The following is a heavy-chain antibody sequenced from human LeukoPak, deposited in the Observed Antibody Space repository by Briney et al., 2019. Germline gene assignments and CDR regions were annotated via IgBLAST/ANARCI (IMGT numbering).Heavy chain of an antibody. V-gene: IGHV3-21*01. CDR3: ARDGRGWAYFDY. CDR2: ISSSSSYI. J-gene: IGHJ4*02. D-gene: IGHD6-19*01. CDR1: GFTFSSYS. Sequence: AGGSLRLSCAASGFTFSSYSMNWVRQAPGKGLEWVSSISSSSSYIYYADSVKGRFTISRDNAKNSLYLQMYSLRSEDTAVCHCARDGRGWAYFDYWGQGTLVTVSS.